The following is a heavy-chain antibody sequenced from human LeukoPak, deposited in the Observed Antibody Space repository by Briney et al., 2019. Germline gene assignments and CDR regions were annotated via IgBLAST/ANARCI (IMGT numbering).Heavy chain of an antibody. J-gene: IGHJ4*02. Sequence: ASVKVSCKASGYTFTGYYMHWVRQAPGQGFEWMGWINTNTGNPTYAQGFTGRFVFSLDTSVSTAYLQISSLKAEDTAVYYCARDKGGYIYKGIDYWGQGTLVTVSS. CDR1: GYTFTGYY. CDR2: INTNTGNP. CDR3: ARDKGGYIYKGIDY. V-gene: IGHV7-4-1*02. D-gene: IGHD5-24*01.